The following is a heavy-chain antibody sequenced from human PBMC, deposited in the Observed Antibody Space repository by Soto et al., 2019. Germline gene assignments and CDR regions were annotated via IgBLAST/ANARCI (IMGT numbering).Heavy chain of an antibody. J-gene: IGHJ5*02. V-gene: IGHV1-69*13. CDR2: IIPIFGTA. CDR3: ARSEAYYDDSTASSYPFA. D-gene: IGHD3-22*01. CDR1: GGTFSSYA. Sequence: KRWASVKVSCKASGGTFSSYAISWVRQAPGQGLEWMGGIIPIFGTANYTQKFQGRVTIPADESTSRAYMELSSLRSEDTAVYYCARSEAYYDDSTASSYPFAWGQGTVVPIAS.